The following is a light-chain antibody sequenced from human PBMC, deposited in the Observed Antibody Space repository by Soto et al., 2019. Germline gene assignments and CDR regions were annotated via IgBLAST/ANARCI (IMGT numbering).Light chain of an antibody. CDR3: QQYNDWPPLT. V-gene: IGKV3-15*01. CDR1: QSITTN. CDR2: GAS. Sequence: EKVLTQSPVTLSVSLGERATLSCRASQSITTNLAWYQQKPGQAPRLLIFGASNRATGIPARFSGSGSGTEFSLTISSLQSEHSAIYYCQQYNDWPPLTFGGGTKVEI. J-gene: IGKJ4*01.